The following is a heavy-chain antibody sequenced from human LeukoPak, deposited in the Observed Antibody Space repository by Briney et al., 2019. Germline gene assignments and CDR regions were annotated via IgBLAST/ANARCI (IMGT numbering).Heavy chain of an antibody. CDR1: GFTFSSHG. Sequence: GRSLRLSCAASGFTFSSHGMHWVRQAPGKGLEWVAVIWYDGSNKYYADSVKGRFTISRDNSKNTLYLQMNSLRAEDTAVYYCAKEAFNTAVAGSGAFDIWGQGTMVTVSS. V-gene: IGHV3-33*06. CDR3: AKEAFNTAVAGSGAFDI. CDR2: IWYDGSNK. D-gene: IGHD6-19*01. J-gene: IGHJ3*02.